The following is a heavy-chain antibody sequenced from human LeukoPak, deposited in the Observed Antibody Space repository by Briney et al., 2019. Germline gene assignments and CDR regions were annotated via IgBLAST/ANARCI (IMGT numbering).Heavy chain of an antibody. CDR3: ASTLQPPDY. CDR2: INHSGGT. D-gene: IGHD4-11*01. V-gene: IGHV4-34*01. J-gene: IGHJ4*02. CDR1: GGSFSGYY. Sequence: SETLSLTCAVYGGSFSGYYWSWIRQPPGKGLEWIGEINHSGGTNYNPSLKSRVTISVDTSKNQFSLKLSSVTAADTAVYYCASTLQPPDYWGQGTLVTVSS.